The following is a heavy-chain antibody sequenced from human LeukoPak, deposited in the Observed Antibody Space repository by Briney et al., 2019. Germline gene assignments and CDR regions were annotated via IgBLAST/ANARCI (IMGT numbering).Heavy chain of an antibody. CDR3: ARTKDTGYSSSWYKS. V-gene: IGHV3-23*01. D-gene: IGHD6-13*01. CDR2: ISGSGGST. Sequence: GGSLRLSCAASGFTFSSYAMSWVRQAPGKGLEWVSAISGSGGSTYYADSVKGRFTISRDNPKNTLYLQMNSLRAEDTAEYYCARTKDTGYSSSWYKSWGQGTLVTVSS. CDR1: GFTFSSYA. J-gene: IGHJ4*02.